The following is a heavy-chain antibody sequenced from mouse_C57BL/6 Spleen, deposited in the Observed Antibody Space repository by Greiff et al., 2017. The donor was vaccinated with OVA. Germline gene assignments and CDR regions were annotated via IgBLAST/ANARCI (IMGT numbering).Heavy chain of an antibody. CDR1: GFSLSTYGMR. V-gene: IGHV8-12*01. CDR3: ARMYYGSLFDY. D-gene: IGHD2-1*01. J-gene: IGHJ2*01. Sequence: QVTLKESGPGISQSSQTLSLSCYFSGFSLSTYGMRVSWIRQPSGKGLEWLAHIYWGDDKRYNPCLTSRLTISKATSRNQVFLKITSVDTADTATNYCARMYYGSLFDYWGQGTTLTVSS. CDR2: IYWGDDK.